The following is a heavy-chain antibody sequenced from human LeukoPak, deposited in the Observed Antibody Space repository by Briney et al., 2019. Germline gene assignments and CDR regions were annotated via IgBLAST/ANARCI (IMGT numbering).Heavy chain of an antibody. CDR2: ISGSGGST. CDR3: AKGGTYYDILTGSIFQH. Sequence: GALRLSCAASGFTFSSYAMSWVRQAPGKGLEWVSAISGSGGSTYYADSVKGRFTISRDNSKNTLYLQMNSLRAEDTAVYYCAKGGTYYDILTGSIFQHWGQGTLVTVSS. V-gene: IGHV3-23*01. J-gene: IGHJ1*01. D-gene: IGHD3-9*01. CDR1: GFTFSSYA.